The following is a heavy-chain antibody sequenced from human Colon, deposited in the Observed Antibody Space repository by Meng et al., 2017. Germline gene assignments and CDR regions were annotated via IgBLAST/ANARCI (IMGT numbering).Heavy chain of an antibody. CDR1: GFTFSSYG. CDR2: ISSSSSDI. Sequence: VQLGGSGGGVVQPGGSLRLSCAASGFTFSSYGMHWVRQAPGKGLEWLSSISSSSSDIYYADSVKGRFTVSRDNAKNSLFLEMSSLSPEDTAMYYCARGYGDFIDFWGQGTLVTVSS. J-gene: IGHJ4*02. D-gene: IGHD4-17*01. V-gene: IGHV3-21*01. CDR3: ARGYGDFIDF.